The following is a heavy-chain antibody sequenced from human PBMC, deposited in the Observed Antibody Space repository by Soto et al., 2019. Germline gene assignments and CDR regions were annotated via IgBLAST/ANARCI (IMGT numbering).Heavy chain of an antibody. V-gene: IGHV1-69*13. CDR1: GGTFSSYA. CDR2: TIPIFGTA. D-gene: IGHD4-17*01. J-gene: IGHJ4*02. Sequence: SVKVSCKASGGTFSSYAISWVRQAPGQGLEWMGGTIPIFGTANYAQKFQGRVTITADESTSTAYMELSSLRSEDTAVYYCATMTTVTTYYFDYWGQGTLVTVSS. CDR3: ATMTTVTTYYFDY.